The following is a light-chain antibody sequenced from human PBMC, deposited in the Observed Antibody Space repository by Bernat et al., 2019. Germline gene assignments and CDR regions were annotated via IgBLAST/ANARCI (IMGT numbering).Light chain of an antibody. J-gene: IGLJ3*02. CDR3: SSYAGAYTWV. Sequence: QSALTQPRSVSGSPGQSVTISCPGTSSDVGGYKHVSWYQQHPGKAPQLIIYDVSKRPSGVPDRFSGSKSGNTASLTISGLQADDEADFYCSSYAGAYTWVFGGGTSLAVL. CDR1: SSDVGGYKH. CDR2: DVS. V-gene: IGLV2-11*01.